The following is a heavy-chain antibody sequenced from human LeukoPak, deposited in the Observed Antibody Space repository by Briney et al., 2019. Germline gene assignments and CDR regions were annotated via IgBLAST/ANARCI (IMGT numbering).Heavy chain of an antibody. V-gene: IGHV3-21*01. J-gene: IGHJ6*02. CDR1: GFTFSSYS. D-gene: IGHD6-19*01. Sequence: GGSLRLSCAASGFTFSSYSMNWVRQAPGKGLEWVSSISSSSSYIYYADSVKGRFTISRDNAKNSLYLQMNSLRAEDTAVYYCARTAGHRQWLVSYYYYYGMDVWGQGTTVTVSS. CDR3: ARTAGHRQWLVSYYYYYGMDV. CDR2: ISSSSSYI.